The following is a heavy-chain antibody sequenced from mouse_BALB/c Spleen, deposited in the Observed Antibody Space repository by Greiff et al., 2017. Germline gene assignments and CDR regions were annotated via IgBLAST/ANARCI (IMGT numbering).Heavy chain of an antibody. D-gene: IGHD2-14*01. CDR3: ARDGRYDEYYAMDY. CDR1: GFSLTSYG. Sequence: VHLVESGPGLVAPSQSLSITCTVSGFSLTSYGVHWVRQPPGKGLEWLGVIWAGGSTNYNSALMSRLSISKDNSKSQVFLKMNSLQTDDTAMYYCARDGRYDEYYAMDYWGQGTSVTVSS. CDR2: IWAGGST. J-gene: IGHJ4*01. V-gene: IGHV2-9*02.